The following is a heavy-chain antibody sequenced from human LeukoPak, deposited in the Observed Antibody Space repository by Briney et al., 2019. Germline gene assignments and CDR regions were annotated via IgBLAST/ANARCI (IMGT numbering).Heavy chain of an antibody. CDR1: GFTFSSYA. CDR2: ISGSGGST. V-gene: IGHV3-23*01. Sequence: TGGSLRLSCAASGFTFSSYAMSWVRQAPGKGLEWVSAISGSGGSTYYADSVKGRFTISRDNSKNTLYLQMNSLRAEDTAVYYCAKDMYSSSSGASGYWGQGTLATVSS. D-gene: IGHD6-6*01. CDR3: AKDMYSSSSGASGY. J-gene: IGHJ4*02.